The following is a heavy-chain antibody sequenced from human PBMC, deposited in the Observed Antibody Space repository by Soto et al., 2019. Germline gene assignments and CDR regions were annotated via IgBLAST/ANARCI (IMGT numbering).Heavy chain of an antibody. J-gene: IGHJ4*02. V-gene: IGHV1-46*03. Sequence: GASVKVSCKASGYTFTSYYMHWVRQAPGQGLEWMGIINPSGGSTSYAQKFQGRVAMTRDTSTSTVYMELSSLRSEDTAVDYCASVSPGAYFASRAQGPLVPVSS. CDR3: ASVSPGAYFAS. D-gene: IGHD3-16*01. CDR2: INPSGGST. CDR1: GYTFTSYY.